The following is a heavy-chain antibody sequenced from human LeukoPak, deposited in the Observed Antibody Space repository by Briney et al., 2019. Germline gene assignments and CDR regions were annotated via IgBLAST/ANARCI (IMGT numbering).Heavy chain of an antibody. CDR3: ARIGYSSSSFDY. J-gene: IGHJ4*02. CDR2: ISSSSSYI. Sequence: GGSLRLSCAASGFTFSSYSMNWVRQAPGKGLEWVSSISSSSSYIYYADSVKGRFTISRDNAKNSLYLQMNNLRAEDTAVYYCARIGYSSSSFDYWGQGTLVPVSS. D-gene: IGHD6-6*01. V-gene: IGHV3-21*01. CDR1: GFTFSSYS.